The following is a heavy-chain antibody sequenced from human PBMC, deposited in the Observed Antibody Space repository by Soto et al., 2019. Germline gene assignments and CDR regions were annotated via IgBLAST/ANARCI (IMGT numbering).Heavy chain of an antibody. V-gene: IGHV1-3*01. CDR3: AGRDPNDYGDLNFDC. CDR2: INAGNGNT. CDR1: GYTFTSYA. Sequence: QVQLVQSGAEVKKPGASVKVSCKASGYTFTSYAMHWVRQAPGQRLEWMGWINAGNGNTKYSQKFQGRVTITRDTSVSSAYTELSSMRSEDTAVYYCAGRDPNDYGDLNFDCWGQGTLVTVAS. D-gene: IGHD4-17*01. J-gene: IGHJ4*02.